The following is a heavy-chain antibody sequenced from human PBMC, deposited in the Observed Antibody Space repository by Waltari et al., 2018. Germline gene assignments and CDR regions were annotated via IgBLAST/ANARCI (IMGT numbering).Heavy chain of an antibody. V-gene: IGHV4-34*01. CDR1: GGSFSNYY. CDR3: SRGGDADKAGGI. CDR2: IHPSGTA. D-gene: IGHD3-3*01. J-gene: IGHJ4*02. Sequence: QVQLQQWGAGLLKPAETLSLTCAVYGGSFSNYYWSWIRQPPGMGLEWIGEIHPSGTAYYNASLKSRVSISVDTSNNQFSLRLSSVIAADTAEYYCSRGGDADKAGGIWGQGTLVTVSS.